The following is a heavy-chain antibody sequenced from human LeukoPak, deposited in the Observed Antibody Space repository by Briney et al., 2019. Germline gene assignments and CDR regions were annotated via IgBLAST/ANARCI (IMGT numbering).Heavy chain of an antibody. CDR3: AREYSSGWSDAFDI. CDR2: INTNTGNP. Sequence: ASVKVSCKASGYTFTSYAMNWVRQAPGQGLEWMGWINTNTGNPTYAQGFTGRFVFSLDTSVSTAYLQISSLKAEDTAVYYCAREYSSGWSDAFDIWGQGAMVTVS. V-gene: IGHV7-4-1*02. CDR1: GYTFTSYA. J-gene: IGHJ3*02. D-gene: IGHD6-19*01.